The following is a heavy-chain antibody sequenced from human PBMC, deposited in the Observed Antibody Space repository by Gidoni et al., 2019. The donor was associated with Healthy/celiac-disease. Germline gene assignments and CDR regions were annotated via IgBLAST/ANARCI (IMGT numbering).Heavy chain of an antibody. D-gene: IGHD3-16*01. CDR1: GFTFSNAW. V-gene: IGHV3-15*01. CDR3: TTDWGGVWFDP. CDR2: IKSKTDGRTT. J-gene: IGHJ5*02. Sequence: EVQLVESGGGLVKPGGSLRLSCAASGFTFSNAWMSWVRQAPGKGLEWVGRIKSKTDGRTTDYAAPVKGRFTISRDDSKNTLYLQMNSLKTEDTAVYYCTTDWGGVWFDPWGQGTLVTVSS.